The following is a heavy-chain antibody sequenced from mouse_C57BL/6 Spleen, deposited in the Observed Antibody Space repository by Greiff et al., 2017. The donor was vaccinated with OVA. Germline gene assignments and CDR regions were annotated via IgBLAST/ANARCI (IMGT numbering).Heavy chain of an antibody. CDR2: IDPSDSYT. V-gene: IGHV1-69*01. CDR3: ARPPYYGSSYAMDY. Sequence: QVQLQQPGAELVMPGASVKLSCKASGYTFTSYWMHWVKQRPGQGLEWIGEIDPSDSYTNYNQKFKGKSTLTVDKSSSTAYMQLSRLTSEDSAVYYGARPPYYGSSYAMDYWGQGTSVTVSS. CDR1: GYTFTSYW. J-gene: IGHJ4*01. D-gene: IGHD1-1*01.